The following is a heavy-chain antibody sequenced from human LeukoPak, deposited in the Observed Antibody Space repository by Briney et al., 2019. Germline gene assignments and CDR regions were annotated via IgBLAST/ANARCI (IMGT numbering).Heavy chain of an antibody. D-gene: IGHD5-18*01. Sequence: GGSLRLSCTASGFTFGDYAMSWFRQAPGKGLEWVSHINSDGSITSYADSVKGRFTISRDNAKNTLYLQMNSLRAEDTAVYYCARDAVDTANAVWGQGTTVTVSS. V-gene: IGHV3-74*01. CDR2: INSDGSIT. CDR3: ARDAVDTANAV. CDR1: GFTFGDYA. J-gene: IGHJ6*02.